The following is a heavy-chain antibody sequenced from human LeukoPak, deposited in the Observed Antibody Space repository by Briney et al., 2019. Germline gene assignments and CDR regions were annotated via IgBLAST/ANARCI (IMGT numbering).Heavy chain of an antibody. CDR2: ISSISAYL. D-gene: IGHD2-15*01. J-gene: IGHJ4*02. Sequence: KPGGSLRLSCAATGFTFRDSSMNWVRQAPGKGLEWVSYISSISAYLHYSDAVKGRFTISRDNAKNSVYLQMNSLRAEDSALYYCANDPGVGLLSGLRGLEYWGQGTLVTVSS. CDR1: GFTFRDSS. V-gene: IGHV3-21*06. CDR3: ANDPGVGLLSGLRGLEY.